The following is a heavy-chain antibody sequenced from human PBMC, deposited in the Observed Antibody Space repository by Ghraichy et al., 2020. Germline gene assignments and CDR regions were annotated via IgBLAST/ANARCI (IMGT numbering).Heavy chain of an antibody. CDR1: GFTFNDFD. J-gene: IGHJ5*02. V-gene: IGHV3-73*01. CDR3: TRGKSSSFDWFDP. D-gene: IGHD2-2*01. Sequence: GGSLRLSCAASGFTFNDFDIHWVRQASGKGLEWVGRIRREANNYATTYAASVKGRFTISRDDSENTAYLQMNSLKSEDTALYYCTRGKSSSFDWFDPWGPGALVTVSA. CDR2: IRREANNYAT.